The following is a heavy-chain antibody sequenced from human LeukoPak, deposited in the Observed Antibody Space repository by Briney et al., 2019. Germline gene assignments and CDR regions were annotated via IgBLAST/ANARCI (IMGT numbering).Heavy chain of an antibody. CDR3: ARHRGSGWPHNWFDP. D-gene: IGHD6-19*01. V-gene: IGHV4-38-2*02. Sequence: SETLSLTCTVSGYSISSGYYWGWIRPPPGKGLEWIGSIYHSGSTYYNPSLKSRVTISVDTSKNQFSLKLSSVTAADTAVYYCARHRGSGWPHNWFDPWGQGTLVTVSS. CDR1: GYSISSGYY. J-gene: IGHJ5*02. CDR2: IYHSGST.